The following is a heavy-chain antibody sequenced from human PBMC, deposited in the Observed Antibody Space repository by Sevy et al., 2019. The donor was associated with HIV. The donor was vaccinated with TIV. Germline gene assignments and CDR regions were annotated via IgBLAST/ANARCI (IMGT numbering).Heavy chain of an antibody. V-gene: IGHV3-49*04. Sequence: GGSLRLSCTTSGFTFGDYAMNWVRQAPGKGLEWVAFLKSKADGGTVDHAASVKGRLTISRDDSKSIAYLQTNDLTTEDTGVYYCTRWKGLQSIFDYWGQAALVPVSS. CDR3: TRWKGLQSIFDY. J-gene: IGHJ4*02. D-gene: IGHD1-1*01. CDR2: LKSKADGGTV. CDR1: GFTFGDYA.